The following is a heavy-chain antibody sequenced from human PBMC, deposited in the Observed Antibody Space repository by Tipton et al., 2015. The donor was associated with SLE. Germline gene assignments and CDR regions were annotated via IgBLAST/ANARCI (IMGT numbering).Heavy chain of an antibody. CDR1: EYTFSNFW. D-gene: IGHD6-13*01. J-gene: IGHJ4*02. V-gene: IGHV5-51*03. Sequence: QLVQSGAEVKKPGESLKISCTGSEYTFSNFWIVWVRQMPGKGLEWMGIIYPDDSDTRYSPSFQGQVTISADKSIRTAYLQWSSLKASDSAMYYCASSPTGYRERRLPYWGQGTLVTVSS. CDR2: IYPDDSDT. CDR3: ASSPTGYRERRLPY.